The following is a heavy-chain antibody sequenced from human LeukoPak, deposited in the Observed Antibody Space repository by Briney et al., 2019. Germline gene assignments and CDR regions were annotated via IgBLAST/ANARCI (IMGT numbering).Heavy chain of an antibody. CDR1: GASISSYF. V-gene: IGHV4-59*08. CDR3: ASDPSGANYFDY. CDR2: IHYSGST. D-gene: IGHD4/OR15-4a*01. J-gene: IGHJ4*02. Sequence: SETLSLTCTVSGASISSYFWSWVRQSPGKGLEWIGYIHYSGSTDYNPSLKSRVTISVDTSKNQFSLKLSSVTAADTAVYYCASDPSGANYFDYWGQGTLVTVSS.